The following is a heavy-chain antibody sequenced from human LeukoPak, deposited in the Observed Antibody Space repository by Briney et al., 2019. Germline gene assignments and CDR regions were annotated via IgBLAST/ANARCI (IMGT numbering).Heavy chain of an antibody. V-gene: IGHV3-23*01. D-gene: IGHD3-22*01. CDR1: GFTFSSYG. CDR2: ISGSGGST. CDR3: ARDRHYYDSSGYFDAFDI. Sequence: GGSLRLSCAASGFTFSSYGMSWVRQAPGKGLEWVSAISGSGGSTYYADSVKGRFTISRDNSKNTLYLQMNSLRAEDTAVYYCARDRHYYDSSGYFDAFDIWGQGTMVTVSS. J-gene: IGHJ3*02.